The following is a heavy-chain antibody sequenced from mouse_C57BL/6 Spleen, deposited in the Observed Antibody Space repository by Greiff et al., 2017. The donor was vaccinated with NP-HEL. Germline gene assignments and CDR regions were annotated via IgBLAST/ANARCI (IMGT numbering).Heavy chain of an antibody. CDR2: ISYDGSN. V-gene: IGHV3-6*01. J-gene: IGHJ4*01. Sequence: DVKLVESGPGLVKPSQSLSLTCSVTGYSITSGYYWNWIRQFPGNKLEWMGYISYDGSNNYNPSLKNRISITRDTSKNQFFLKLNSVTTEDTATYYCAREELFYAMDYWGQGTSVTVSS. CDR3: AREELFYAMDY. CDR1: GYSITSGYY.